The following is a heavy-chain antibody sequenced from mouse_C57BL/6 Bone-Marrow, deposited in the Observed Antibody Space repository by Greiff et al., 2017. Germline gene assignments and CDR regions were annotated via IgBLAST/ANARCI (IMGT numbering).Heavy chain of an antibody. CDR2: ISYDGSN. CDR3: ARDLRDGSSSFAY. J-gene: IGHJ3*01. CDR1: GYSITSGYY. D-gene: IGHD1-1*01. Sequence: EVQLQESGPGLVKPSQSLSLTCSVTGYSITSGYYWNWIRQFPGNKLEWMGYISYDGSNNYNPSLKNRISITRDTSKNQFFLKLNSVTTEDTATYYCARDLRDGSSSFAYWGQGTLVTVSA. V-gene: IGHV3-6*01.